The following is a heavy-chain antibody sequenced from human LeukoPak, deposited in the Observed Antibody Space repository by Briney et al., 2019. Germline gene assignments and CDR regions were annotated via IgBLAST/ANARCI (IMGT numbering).Heavy chain of an antibody. CDR2: ISYDGSNK. V-gene: IGHV3-30*18. D-gene: IGHD6-19*01. Sequence: PGGSLRLSCAASGFTFSSYWMNWVRQAPGKGLEWVAVISYDGSNKYYADSVKGRFTISRDNSKNTLYLQMNSLRAEDTAVYYCAKGGAPGRRFSSGWINPYFDYWGQGTLVTVSS. CDR1: GFTFSSYW. CDR3: AKGGAPGRRFSSGWINPYFDY. J-gene: IGHJ4*02.